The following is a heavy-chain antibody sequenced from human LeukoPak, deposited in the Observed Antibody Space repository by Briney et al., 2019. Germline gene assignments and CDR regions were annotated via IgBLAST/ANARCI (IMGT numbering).Heavy chain of an antibody. CDR1: GFTFGSYA. Sequence: GGSLRLSCAASGFTFGSYAMTWVRQAPGKGLEWVSSISADGSTYYAVSVRGRFTISRDNPKDTLFLQMNSLRAEDTALYYCVACSSASCYGDRFDPWGQGTLVTVSS. CDR2: ISADGST. J-gene: IGHJ5*02. D-gene: IGHD2-2*01. CDR3: VACSSASCYGDRFDP. V-gene: IGHV3-23*01.